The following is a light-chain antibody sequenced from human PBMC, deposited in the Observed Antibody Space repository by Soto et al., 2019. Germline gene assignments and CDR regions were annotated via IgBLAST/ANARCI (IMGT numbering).Light chain of an antibody. J-gene: IGLJ2*01. Sequence: QPVLTQPPSVSGAPGQRVTISCTGSSSNIGEGYDVHWYQQLPGTAPKLLIYGNSNRPSGVPHRFSGSKSGTSASLAITGLQAEDDAYYYCQYYDSNLIVVFGGGTKLTVL. CDR1: SSNIGEGYD. CDR2: GNS. CDR3: QYYDSNLIVV. V-gene: IGLV1-40*01.